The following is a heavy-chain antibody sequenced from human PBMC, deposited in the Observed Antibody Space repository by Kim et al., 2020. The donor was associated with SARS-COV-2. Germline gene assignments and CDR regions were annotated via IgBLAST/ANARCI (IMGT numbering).Heavy chain of an antibody. Sequence: GGSLRLSCAASGFTFSNAWMSWVRQAPGKGLEWVGRIKSKTDGGTTDYAAPVKGRFTISRDDSKNTLYLQMNSLKTEDTAVYYCTTEGGWELLPEGSYYYGMDVWGQGTTVTVSS. CDR1: GFTFSNAW. J-gene: IGHJ6*02. CDR2: IKSKTDGGTT. V-gene: IGHV3-15*01. D-gene: IGHD1-26*01. CDR3: TTEGGWELLPEGSYYYGMDV.